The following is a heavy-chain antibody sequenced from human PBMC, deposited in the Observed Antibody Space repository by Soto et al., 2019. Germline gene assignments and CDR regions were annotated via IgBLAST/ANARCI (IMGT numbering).Heavy chain of an antibody. CDR2: VGPYNGNT. CDR1: GYTFTNYG. J-gene: IGHJ2*01. CDR3: SRCYCSLGSCYTCWHFDL. Sequence: QVQLVQSGAEVKKPGASVRVSCKASGYTFTNYGISWVRQAPGQGLEWMGWVGPYNGNTDHAQNFQGRDTMTTDTSTDTAYMKQWSLRSDDTALYYCSRCYCSLGSCYTCWHFDLGGCGTLVTVSS. V-gene: IGHV1-18*04. D-gene: IGHD2-15*01.